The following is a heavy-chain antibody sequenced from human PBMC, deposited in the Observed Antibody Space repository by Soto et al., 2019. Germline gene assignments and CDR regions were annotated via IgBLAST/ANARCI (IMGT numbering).Heavy chain of an antibody. V-gene: IGHV1-18*04. Sequence: QVQLVQSGAEVKKPGASVTVSCKASGYPFTSYGISWVRQAPGQGLERMGWISTYNGNTKYVKKFQDRVTMTTDTSTSTAYMELRSLRSDDTAVYYCARDPDPYSSSWSEFDYWGQGTHVTVSS. CDR2: ISTYNGNT. CDR1: GYPFTSYG. J-gene: IGHJ4*02. CDR3: ARDPDPYSSSWSEFDY. D-gene: IGHD6-13*01.